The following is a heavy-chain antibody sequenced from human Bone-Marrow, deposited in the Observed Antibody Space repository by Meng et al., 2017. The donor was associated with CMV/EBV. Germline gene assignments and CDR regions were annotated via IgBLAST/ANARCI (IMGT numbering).Heavy chain of an antibody. V-gene: IGHV3-30*04. CDR1: GFTFSSYA. D-gene: IGHD2-21*01. CDR2: ISYDGSNK. J-gene: IGHJ3*02. Sequence: GESLKISCAASGFTFSSYAMHWVRQAPGKGLEWVAVISYDGSNKYYADSVKGRLTISRDNSKNTLYLQMNSLRAEDTAVYYCARPYSPTRGAFDIWGQGTMVTVSS. CDR3: ARPYSPTRGAFDI.